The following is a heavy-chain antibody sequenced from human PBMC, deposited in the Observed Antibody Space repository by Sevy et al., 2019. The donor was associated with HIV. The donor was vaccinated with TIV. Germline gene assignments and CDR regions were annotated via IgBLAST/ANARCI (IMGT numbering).Heavy chain of an antibody. CDR2: ISGSGNTI. CDR1: GFIFSDYY. V-gene: IGHV3-11*01. Sequence: GGSLRLSCAASGFIFSDYYMSWIRQAPGKGLEWVSYISGSGNTIYYTDSVKGRFAISRDNAKDSLYLQMNSLRAEDTAVYYCARAGGSWALRCWGQRSLVTVSS. D-gene: IGHD1-26*01. CDR3: ARAGGSWALRC. J-gene: IGHJ4*02.